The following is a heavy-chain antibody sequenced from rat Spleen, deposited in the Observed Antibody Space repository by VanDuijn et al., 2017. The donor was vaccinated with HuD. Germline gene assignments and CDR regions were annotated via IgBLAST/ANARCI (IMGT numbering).Heavy chain of an antibody. Sequence: EVQLVESGGGLVQPGRSLKLSCVASGFTFSSYWMYWIRQAPGKGLEWVSSINTDGDSTYYPDSVKGRFTISRDNAENTVYLQMNSLRSEDTATYYCAKVGSYRVMDAWGQGVSVTVSS. CDR2: INTDGDST. J-gene: IGHJ4*01. CDR3: AKVGSYRVMDA. D-gene: IGHD1-3*01. V-gene: IGHV5-58*01. CDR1: GFTFSSYW.